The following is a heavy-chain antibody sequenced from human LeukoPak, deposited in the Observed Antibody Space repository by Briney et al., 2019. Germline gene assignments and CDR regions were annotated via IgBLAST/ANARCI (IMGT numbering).Heavy chain of an antibody. Sequence: ASVKVSCKASGYTFTGYYMHWVRQAPGQGLEWMGWISAYNGNTNYAQKVQGRVTMTIDTSTTTGYMELRSLRSDDTAVYYCARLVDDSSGTYWFYFDCWGQGTLVTVSS. V-gene: IGHV1-18*04. D-gene: IGHD3-22*01. J-gene: IGHJ4*02. CDR3: ARLVDDSSGTYWFYFDC. CDR1: GYTFTGYY. CDR2: ISAYNGNT.